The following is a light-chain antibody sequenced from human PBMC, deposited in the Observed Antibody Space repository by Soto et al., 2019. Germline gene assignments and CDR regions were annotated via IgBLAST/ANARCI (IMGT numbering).Light chain of an antibody. CDR3: HQYYESCRT. Sequence: ENVLTQFPGTLSLSPGERATLSCRASQSVGGNSLAWYQQKPGQTPRLLIYAASTRATGIPDRFSGSGSGTDFTLTISRLEPEDFAVYYCHQYYESCRTFGQGTKVEIK. CDR1: QSVGGNS. V-gene: IGKV3-20*01. J-gene: IGKJ1*01. CDR2: AAS.